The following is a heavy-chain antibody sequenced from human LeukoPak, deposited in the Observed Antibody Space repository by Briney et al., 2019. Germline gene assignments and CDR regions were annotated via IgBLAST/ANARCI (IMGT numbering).Heavy chain of an antibody. D-gene: IGHD3-9*01. V-gene: IGHV3-7*01. CDR1: GFTFSSYW. J-gene: IGHJ4*02. Sequence: GGSLRLSCAASGFTFSSYWMSWVRQAPGKGLERVANIKQDGSEKYYVDSVKGRFTISRDNAKNSLYLQMNSLRAEDTAVYYCARDLVPYYDILTGYWGYWGQGTLVTVSS. CDR3: ARDLVPYYDILTGYWGY. CDR2: IKQDGSEK.